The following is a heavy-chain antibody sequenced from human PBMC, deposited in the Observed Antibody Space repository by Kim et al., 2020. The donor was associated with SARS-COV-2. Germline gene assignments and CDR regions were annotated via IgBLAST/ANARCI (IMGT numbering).Heavy chain of an antibody. Sequence: ASVQVRFTISRENAKNSLYLQMNSLGAGDTAVYYCARGGIQEPAIDNFDYLGQGTLVTVSS. D-gene: IGHD2-2*02. CDR3: ARGGIQEPAIDNFDY. J-gene: IGHJ4*02. V-gene: IGHV3-13*01.